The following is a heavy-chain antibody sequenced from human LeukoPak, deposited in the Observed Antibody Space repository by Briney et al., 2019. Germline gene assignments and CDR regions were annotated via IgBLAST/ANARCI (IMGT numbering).Heavy chain of an antibody. CDR3: ARDAYYYGSGSYLRWFDP. Sequence: PSETLSLTCTVSGGSISSYYWSWIRQPPGKGLEWIGYIYYSGSTNYNPSLKSRVTISVDTSKNQFSLKLSSVTAADTAVYYCARDAYYYGSGSYLRWFDPWGQGTLVTVSS. D-gene: IGHD3-10*01. CDR1: GGSISSYY. CDR2: IYYSGST. J-gene: IGHJ5*02. V-gene: IGHV4-59*12.